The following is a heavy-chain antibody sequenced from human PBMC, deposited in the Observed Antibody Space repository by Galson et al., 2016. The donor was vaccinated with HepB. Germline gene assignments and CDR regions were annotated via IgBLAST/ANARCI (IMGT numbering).Heavy chain of an antibody. D-gene: IGHD3-9*01. V-gene: IGHV3-73*01. J-gene: IGHJ4*02. CDR2: IRNKAYTYAT. CDR3: TSAFSTYYDILTGYYTKDY. Sequence: SLRLSCAASGFTFSDSAMHWVRQASGKGLEWVGRIRNKAYTYATAYAASVKGRFTISRGDSKNTAYLQMNSLKTEDTAVYYCTSAFSTYYDILTGYYTKDYWGQGTLVTVSS. CDR1: GFTFSDSA.